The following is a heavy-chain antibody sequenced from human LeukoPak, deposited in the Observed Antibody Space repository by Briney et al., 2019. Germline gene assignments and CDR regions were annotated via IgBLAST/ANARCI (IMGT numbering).Heavy chain of an antibody. V-gene: IGHV3-23*01. D-gene: IGHD5-18*01. CDR1: GFTSSSYS. CDR2: ISGSGGNT. J-gene: IGHJ3*02. Sequence: GGSLRLSCAASGFTSSSYSMSWVRQAPGKGLEWVSAISGSGGNTYYADSVKGRFTISRDNSKNTLYLQMNSLRAEDTAVYYCAKTLRNTAMAYDGFDMWGQGTMVTVS. CDR3: AKTLRNTAMAYDGFDM.